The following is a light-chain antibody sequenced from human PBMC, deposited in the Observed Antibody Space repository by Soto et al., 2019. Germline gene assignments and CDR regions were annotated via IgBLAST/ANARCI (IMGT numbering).Light chain of an antibody. Sequence: EIVMTQSPATLSVSPGERATLSCRASQSVSSNLAWYQQKPGQAPRLLFYGASTRATGIPARFSGTGSGTDFTPTISSLKSEDFAVYYCQQSNKWPYTFGQGTKLEIK. V-gene: IGKV3-15*01. J-gene: IGKJ2*01. CDR1: QSVSSN. CDR2: GAS. CDR3: QQSNKWPYT.